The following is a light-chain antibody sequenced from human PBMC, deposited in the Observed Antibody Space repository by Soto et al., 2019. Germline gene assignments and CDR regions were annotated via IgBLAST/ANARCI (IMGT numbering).Light chain of an antibody. V-gene: IGLV1-44*01. CDR2: SNN. CDR3: AAWDDSLNAVV. Sequence: QSVLTQPPSASGNPGQRVTISCSGSSSNIGSNTVNWYQQLQGTAPKLLIYSNNQRPSGVPDRFSGSKSGTSASLAISGLQSEDEADYYCAAWDDSLNAVVFGGGTKLTVL. J-gene: IGLJ2*01. CDR1: SSNIGSNT.